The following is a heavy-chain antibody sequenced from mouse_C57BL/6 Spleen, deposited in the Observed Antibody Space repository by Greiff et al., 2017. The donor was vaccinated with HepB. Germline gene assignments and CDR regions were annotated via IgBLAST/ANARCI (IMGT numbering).Heavy chain of an antibody. CDR1: GFTFSSYA. CDR2: ISDGGSYT. CDR3: ARETVEGFAY. D-gene: IGHD1-1*01. V-gene: IGHV5-4*01. Sequence: EVKVVESGGGLVKPGGSLKLSCAASGFTFSSYAMSWVRQTPEKRLEWVATISDGGSYTYNPDNVKGRFTISRDNAKNNLYLQMSHLKSEGTAMYYCARETVEGFAYWGQGTLVTVSA. J-gene: IGHJ3*01.